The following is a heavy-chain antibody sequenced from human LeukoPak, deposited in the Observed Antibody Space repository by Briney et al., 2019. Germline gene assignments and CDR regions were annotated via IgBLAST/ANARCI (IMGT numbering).Heavy chain of an antibody. J-gene: IGHJ3*01. CDR2: INHSGST. Sequence: SETLSLTCAVYGGSFSGYYWSWIRQPPGKGLEWIGEINHSGSTNYNPSLKSRVTISVDTSKNQFSLKLSSVTAADTAVYYCARGIVIVPAVIMGDDAFDVWGQGTMVTVSS. CDR3: ARGIVIVPAVIMGDDAFDV. CDR1: GGSFSGYY. V-gene: IGHV4-34*01. D-gene: IGHD2-2*02.